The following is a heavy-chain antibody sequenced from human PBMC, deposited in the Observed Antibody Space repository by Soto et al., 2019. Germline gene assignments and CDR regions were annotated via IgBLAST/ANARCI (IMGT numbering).Heavy chain of an antibody. CDR2: IKQDGSEK. V-gene: IGHV3-7*01. J-gene: IGHJ4*02. Sequence: PGGSLRLSCAASGFPFISYWISWVRQAPGKGLEWVANIKQDGSEKNYVDSVKGRFTISRDNAKNPLYLQMNSLTAEDTAVYYCARVTGSYSPYFDYWGQGTRVTVSS. CDR1: GFPFISYW. CDR3: ARVTGSYSPYFDY. D-gene: IGHD1-26*01.